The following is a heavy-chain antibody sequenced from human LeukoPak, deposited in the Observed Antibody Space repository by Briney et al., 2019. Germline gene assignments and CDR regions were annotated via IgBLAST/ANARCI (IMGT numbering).Heavy chain of an antibody. CDR1: GYTFTSYY. D-gene: IGHD2-2*01. CDR3: ARERIAGYCSSTSCAKGYYYYYGMDV. J-gene: IGHJ6*02. Sequence: GASVKVSCKASGYTFTSYYMHWVRQAPGQGLEWMGIINPSGGSTSYAQKFQGRVTMTRDTSTSTVYMELSSLRSEDTAVYYCARERIAGYCSSTSCAKGYYYYYGMDVWGQGTTATVSS. V-gene: IGHV1-46*01. CDR2: INPSGGST.